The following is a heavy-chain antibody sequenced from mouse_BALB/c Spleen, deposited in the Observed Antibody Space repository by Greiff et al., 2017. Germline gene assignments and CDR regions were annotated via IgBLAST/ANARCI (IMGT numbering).Heavy chain of an antibody. CDR3: ATGGLGYDYAMDY. J-gene: IGHJ4*01. D-gene: IGHD2-2*01. CDR2: IYPGGGYT. Sequence: VQLQQSGAELVRPGTSVKISCKASGYTFTNYWLGWVKQRPGHGLEWIGDIYPGGGYTNYNEKFKGKATLTSDKSSSTAYMELSSLTSEDSAVYYCATGGLGYDYAMDYWGQGTSVTVSS. CDR1: GYTFTNYW. V-gene: IGHV1-63*01.